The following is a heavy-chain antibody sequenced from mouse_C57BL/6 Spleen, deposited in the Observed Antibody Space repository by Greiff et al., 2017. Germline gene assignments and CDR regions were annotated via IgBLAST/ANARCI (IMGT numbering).Heavy chain of an antibody. D-gene: IGHD3-2*02. CDR2: IYPGSGST. Sequence: QVQLQQSGAELVKPGASVTMSCKASGYTFTSYWITWVKQRPGQGLEWIGDIYPGSGSTNYNEKFKSKATLTVDTSSSTAYMQLSSLTSEDSAVYYCARSSSGRGYYAMDYWGQETSVTVSS. CDR1: GYTFTSYW. V-gene: IGHV1-55*01. CDR3: ARSSSGRGYYAMDY. J-gene: IGHJ4*01.